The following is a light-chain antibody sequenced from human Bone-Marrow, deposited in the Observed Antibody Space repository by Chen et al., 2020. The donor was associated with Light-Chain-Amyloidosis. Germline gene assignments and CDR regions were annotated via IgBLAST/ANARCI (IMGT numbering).Light chain of an antibody. CDR3: QQYGTSPLT. Sequence: EIVLTQSPGTLSLSPGEGANLSCRASQTISSNYLTWYQQKFGQAPRLLIYGSSSRATGIPDRFTGSGYGTDFNLTINRLEPEDFAMYYWQQYGTSPLTFGGGTKVEIK. J-gene: IGKJ4*01. CDR2: GSS. V-gene: IGKV3-20*01. CDR1: QTISSNY.